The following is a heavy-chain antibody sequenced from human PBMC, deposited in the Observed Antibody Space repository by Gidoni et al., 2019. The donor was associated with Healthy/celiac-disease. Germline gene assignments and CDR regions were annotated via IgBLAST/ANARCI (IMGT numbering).Heavy chain of an antibody. J-gene: IGHJ6*03. V-gene: IGHV3-20*01. CDR3: ARGGYSGSYYAKNYYYYYMDV. CDR2: INWNGGST. Sequence: EVQLVESGGGVVRPGGSLRLSCAASGFPFDDYGMTWVRQAPGKGLEWVSGINWNGGSTGYADAVKGRFTIARDNAKNSLYLQMNSLRAEDTALYHCARGGYSGSYYAKNYYYYYMDVWGKGTTVTVSS. D-gene: IGHD1-26*01. CDR1: GFPFDDYG.